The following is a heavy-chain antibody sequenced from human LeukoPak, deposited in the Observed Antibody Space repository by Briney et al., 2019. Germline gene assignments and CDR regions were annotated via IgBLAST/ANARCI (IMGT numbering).Heavy chain of an antibody. CDR1: GYTFRGNY. Sequence: ASVKISCKASGYTFRGNYIHWLRQAPGQGLEWMGWIDANNGDTKSAQKFQGRVTISRDTSISTAYMDLSSLSPDDAAVYYCARDPSSVTLYFFDYWGQGTLVTVSS. V-gene: IGHV1-2*02. D-gene: IGHD4-11*01. CDR3: ARDPSSVTLYFFDY. J-gene: IGHJ4*02. CDR2: IDANNGDT.